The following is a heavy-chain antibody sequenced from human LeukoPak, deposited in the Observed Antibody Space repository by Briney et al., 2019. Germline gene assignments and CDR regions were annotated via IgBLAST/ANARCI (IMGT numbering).Heavy chain of an antibody. CDR2: IYSGGTT. CDR1: GFTVRSNY. Sequence: GGSLRLSCAASGFTVRSNYMSWVRQAPGKGLDWVSVIYSGGTTYYTESVKGRFTISRDNSKNTLYLQMNSLRSEDTAIYYCARGRIAEGAFDIWGQGTMGIVSA. J-gene: IGHJ3*02. V-gene: IGHV3-66*01. D-gene: IGHD6-13*01. CDR3: ARGRIAEGAFDI.